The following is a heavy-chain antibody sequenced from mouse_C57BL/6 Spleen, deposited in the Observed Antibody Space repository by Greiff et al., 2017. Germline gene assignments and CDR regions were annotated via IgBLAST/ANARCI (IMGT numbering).Heavy chain of an antibody. J-gene: IGHJ2*01. Sequence: QVHVKQPGAELVKPGASVKLSCKASGYTFTSYRMHWVKQRPGQGLEWIGMIHPNSGSTNYNEKFKSKATLTVDKSSSTAYMQLSSLTSEDSAVYYCAREGVLRYIDYWGQGTTLTVSS. CDR3: AREGVLRYIDY. V-gene: IGHV1-64*01. D-gene: IGHD1-1*01. CDR2: IHPNSGST. CDR1: GYTFTSYR.